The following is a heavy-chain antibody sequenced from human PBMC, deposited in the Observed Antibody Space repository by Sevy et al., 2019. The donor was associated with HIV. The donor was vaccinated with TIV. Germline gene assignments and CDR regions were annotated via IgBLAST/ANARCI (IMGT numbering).Heavy chain of an antibody. CDR2: VTGKNGDT. Sequence: ASVKVSCKAYGYTFKNDVITWVRQAPGQGLEWMGWVTGKNGDTRYAHNLQARVTMTRDTSTSTAYMDLRSLTADDTAVYYCARGQYFFHYWAQGTVVTVSS. CDR3: ARGQYFFHY. V-gene: IGHV1-18*01. CDR1: GYTFKNDV. J-gene: IGHJ4*02. D-gene: IGHD3-9*01.